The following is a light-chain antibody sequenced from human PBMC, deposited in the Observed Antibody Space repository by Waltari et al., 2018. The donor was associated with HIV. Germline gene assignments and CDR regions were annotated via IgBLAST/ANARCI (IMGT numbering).Light chain of an antibody. CDR1: SSNIGSNS. CDR2: KTG. J-gene: IGLJ1*01. CDR3: AAWDDSLNGYFV. Sequence: QSVLTQPPSASGTPGQRVTISCSGSSSNIGSNSVNWYQQFPGTAPKLLVYKTGQRPSGVPDRFSASKSGTSASLAISGLQSEDEADYYCAAWDDSLNGYFVFGTGTKVTVL. V-gene: IGLV1-44*01.